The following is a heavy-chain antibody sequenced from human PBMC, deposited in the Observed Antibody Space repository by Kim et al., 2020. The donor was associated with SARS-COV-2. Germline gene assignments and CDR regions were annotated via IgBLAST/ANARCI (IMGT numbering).Heavy chain of an antibody. J-gene: IGHJ4*02. Sequence: SETLSLTCTVSGGSISSYYWSWIRQPPGKGLEWIGYIYYSGSTNYNPSLKSRVTISVDTSKNQFSLKLSSVTAADTAVYYCARVAGNMVRGVSYFDYWGQGTLVTVSS. CDR3: ARVAGNMVRGVSYFDY. V-gene: IGHV4-59*01. CDR2: IYYSGST. D-gene: IGHD3-10*01. CDR1: GGSISSYY.